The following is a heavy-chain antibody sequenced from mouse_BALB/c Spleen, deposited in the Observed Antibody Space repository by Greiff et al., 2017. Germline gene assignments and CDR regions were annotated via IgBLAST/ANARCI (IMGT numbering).Heavy chain of an antibody. Sequence: DVQLVESGGGLVQPGGSRKLSCAASGFTFSSFGMHWVRQAPEKGLEWVAYISSGSSTIYYADTVKGRFTISRDNPKNTLFLQMTSLRSEDTAMYYCARSEGFAYWGQGTLVTVSA. J-gene: IGHJ3*01. CDR1: GFTFSSFG. CDR2: ISSGSSTI. V-gene: IGHV5-17*02. CDR3: ARSEGFAY.